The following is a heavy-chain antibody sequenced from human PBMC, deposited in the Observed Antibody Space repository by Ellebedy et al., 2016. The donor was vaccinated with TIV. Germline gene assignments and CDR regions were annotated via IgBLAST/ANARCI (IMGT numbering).Heavy chain of an antibody. CDR3: ATDGSYGDYLSPTHAFEI. Sequence: GGSLRLSCAVSGFAFSSYWMSWVRQAPGKGLEWVANIYQDGSQKYYVDSVKGRFTISRDSAKNSLYLQMNSLRVDDAAMYYCATDGSYGDYLSPTHAFEIWGQGTMLIVSS. D-gene: IGHD1-26*01. CDR2: IYQDGSQK. V-gene: IGHV3-7*01. J-gene: IGHJ3*02. CDR1: GFAFSSYW.